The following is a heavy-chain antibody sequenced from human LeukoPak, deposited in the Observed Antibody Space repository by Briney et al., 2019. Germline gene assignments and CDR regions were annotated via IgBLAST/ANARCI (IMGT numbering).Heavy chain of an antibody. Sequence: ASVKVSCKASGYTFTSYGISWVRQAPGQGLEWMGWISAYNGNTNYAQKLQGRVTMTTDTSTSTAYMELRSLRSDDMAVYYCARDWDSYYDFWSGSSGYYYYMDVWGKGTTVTVSS. V-gene: IGHV1-18*03. CDR2: ISAYNGNT. D-gene: IGHD3-3*01. CDR3: ARDWDSYYDFWSGSSGYYYYMDV. CDR1: GYTFTSYG. J-gene: IGHJ6*03.